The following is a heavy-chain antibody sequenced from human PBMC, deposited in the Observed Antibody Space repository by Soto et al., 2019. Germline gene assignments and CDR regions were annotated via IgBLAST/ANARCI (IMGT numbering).Heavy chain of an antibody. J-gene: IGHJ6*02. Sequence: GGSLRLSCAASGFTFSGSAMHWVRQASGKGLEWVGRIRSKANSYATAYAASVKGRFTISRDDSKNTAYLQMNSLKTEDTAVYYCTSPDRITMVRAPYYYYGMDVWGQGTTVTVSS. CDR1: GFTFSGSA. CDR2: IRSKANSYAT. D-gene: IGHD3-10*01. V-gene: IGHV3-73*01. CDR3: TSPDRITMVRAPYYYYGMDV.